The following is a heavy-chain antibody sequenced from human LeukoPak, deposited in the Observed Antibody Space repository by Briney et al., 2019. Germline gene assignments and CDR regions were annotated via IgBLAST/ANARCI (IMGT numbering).Heavy chain of an antibody. J-gene: IGHJ4*02. CDR3: ARAGPFYSGNYLGF. D-gene: IGHD1-26*01. CDR1: GYTFTGYY. Sequence: ASVKVSCTASGYTFTGYYMNWVRQAPGQGLEWMGWINPNSGDTNSAQKFQGRVTMTRDTSISTAYMELSRLTSDDTAVYYCARAGPFYSGNYLGFWGQGTLVTVSS. CDR2: INPNSGDT. V-gene: IGHV1-2*02.